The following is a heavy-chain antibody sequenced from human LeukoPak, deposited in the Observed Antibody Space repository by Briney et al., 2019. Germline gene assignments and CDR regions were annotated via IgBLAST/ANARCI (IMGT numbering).Heavy chain of an antibody. V-gene: IGHV3-43*02. Sequence: SGGSLRLSCAASGFTFDDYAMHWVRQAPGKGLEWVSLISGDGGSTYYADSVKGRFTISRDNSKNSVYLQMNSLRTEDTALYYCAKDSKGYSSSWYDDYYYYYGMDVWGQGTTVTVSS. CDR1: GFTFDDYA. D-gene: IGHD6-13*01. J-gene: IGHJ6*02. CDR3: AKDSKGYSSSWYDDYYYYYGMDV. CDR2: ISGDGGST.